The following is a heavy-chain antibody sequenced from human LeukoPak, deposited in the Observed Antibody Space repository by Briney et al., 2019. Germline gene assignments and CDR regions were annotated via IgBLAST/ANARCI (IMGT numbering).Heavy chain of an antibody. V-gene: IGHV3-30*18. CDR1: GFTFRTYG. D-gene: IGHD6-13*01. CDR2: ISHDGSNQ. CDR3: AKGIGSGYFDY. J-gene: IGHJ4*02. Sequence: GGSLRLSCAASGFTFRTYGMHWVRQAPGKGLEWVAVISHDGSNQYYADSVKGRFTISRDNSKNTLYLQMNSLRIEDTAVYRCAKGIGSGYFDYWGQGALVTVSS.